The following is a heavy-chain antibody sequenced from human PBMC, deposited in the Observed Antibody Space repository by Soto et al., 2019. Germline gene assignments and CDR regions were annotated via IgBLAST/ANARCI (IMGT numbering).Heavy chain of an antibody. CDR3: AKDPYNWKSPWFDP. V-gene: IGHV3-23*01. J-gene: IGHJ5*02. D-gene: IGHD1-20*01. CDR2: ISGSGGST. CDR1: GFTFSSYA. Sequence: LRLSCAASGFTFSSYAMSWVRQAPGKGLEWVSAISGSGGSTYYADSVKGRFTISRDNSKNTLYLQMNSLRAEDTAVYYCAKDPYNWKSPWFDPWGQGTLVTVSS.